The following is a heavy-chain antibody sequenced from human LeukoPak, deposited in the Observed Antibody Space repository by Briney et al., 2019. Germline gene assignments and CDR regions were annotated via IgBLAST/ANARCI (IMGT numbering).Heavy chain of an antibody. J-gene: IGHJ4*02. D-gene: IGHD1-26*01. CDR2: FDPEDGET. Sequence: ASVTVSCKVSGYTLTELSMHWVRQAPGKGLEWMGGFDPEDGETIYAQKFQGRVTVTEDTSTDTAYMELSSLRSEDTAVYYCATLSGSYYFDYWGQGTLVTVSS. CDR3: ATLSGSYYFDY. CDR1: GYTLTELS. V-gene: IGHV1-24*01.